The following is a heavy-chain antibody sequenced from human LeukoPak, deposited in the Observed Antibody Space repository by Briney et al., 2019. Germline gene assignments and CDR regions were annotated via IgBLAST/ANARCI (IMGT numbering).Heavy chain of an antibody. V-gene: IGHV1-46*01. CDR3: ATDTYYYDSSGYRFDY. D-gene: IGHD3-22*01. Sequence: ASVKVSCKASGYTFTSYYMHWVRQAPGQGLEWMGIINPSGGSTSYAQKFQGRVTMTRDTSTSTVYMELSSLRSEDTAMYYCATDTYYYDSSGYRFDYWGLGTLVTVSS. CDR2: INPSGGST. J-gene: IGHJ4*02. CDR1: GYTFTSYY.